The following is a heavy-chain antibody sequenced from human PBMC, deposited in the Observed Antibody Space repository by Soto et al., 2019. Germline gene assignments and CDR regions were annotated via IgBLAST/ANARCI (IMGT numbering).Heavy chain of an antibody. CDR3: ARDRGSRSYYGFDP. D-gene: IGHD3-10*01. J-gene: IGHJ5*02. CDR1: GGSISSYY. CDR2: IYYSGST. V-gene: IGHV4-59*01. Sequence: PSETLCRTCTVSGGSISSYYWSWIRQPPGKGLEWMVYIYYSGSTNYKPSLKRRVTISVDTSKNQFSLKLSSVTAADTAVYYCARDRGSRSYYGFDPWGQGTLLTASS.